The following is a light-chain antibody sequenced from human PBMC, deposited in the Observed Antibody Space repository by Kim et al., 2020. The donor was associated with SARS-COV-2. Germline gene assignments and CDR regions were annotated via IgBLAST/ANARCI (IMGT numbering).Light chain of an antibody. V-gene: IGKV3-11*01. J-gene: IGKJ4*01. Sequence: WSPGERANLSCRASQSVSSYLAGYQQKPGQAPRLLIYDASNRATGIPARFSGSGSGTDFTLTISSLEPEDFAVYYCQQRSNWPLTFGGGTKVDIK. CDR1: QSVSSY. CDR3: QQRSNWPLT. CDR2: DAS.